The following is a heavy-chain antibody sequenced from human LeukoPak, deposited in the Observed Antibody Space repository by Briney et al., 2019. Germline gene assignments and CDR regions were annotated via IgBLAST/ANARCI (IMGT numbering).Heavy chain of an antibody. V-gene: IGHV3-23*01. CDR1: GFTFSSYA. Sequence: GGSLRLSCAASGFTFSSYAMSWVRQAPGKGLEWVSAISGSGGSTYYADSVKGRFTISRYNSKNPLYLKMNSLRAEDTAVYYCAKDRRYSSSWFSYWGQGTLVTVSS. CDR2: ISGSGGST. CDR3: AKDRRYSSSWFSY. J-gene: IGHJ4*02. D-gene: IGHD6-13*01.